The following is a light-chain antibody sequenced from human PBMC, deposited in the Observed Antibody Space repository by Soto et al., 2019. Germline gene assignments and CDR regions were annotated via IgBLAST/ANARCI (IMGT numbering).Light chain of an antibody. CDR1: QSVSSY. V-gene: IGKV3-11*01. Sequence: EIVLTQSPATLSLSPGERATLSCRASQSVSSYLAWYQQKPGQAPRLLIYDASNRATCIPARFSGSGSGTDFTLTISSLEPEDFAVYYRQQRSNWLRTFGGGTKGEIK. J-gene: IGKJ4*01. CDR2: DAS. CDR3: QQRSNWLRT.